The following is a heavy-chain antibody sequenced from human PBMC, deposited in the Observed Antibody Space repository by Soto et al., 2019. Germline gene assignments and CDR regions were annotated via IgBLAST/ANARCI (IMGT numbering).Heavy chain of an antibody. CDR2: IYYSGST. Sequence: SETLSLTCTVSGGSISSYYWSWIRQPPGKGLEWIGYIYYSGSTNYNPSLKSRVTISVDTSKNQFSLKLSSVTAADTAVYYCARTESIRAPTGGFDPWGQGTLVTVSS. CDR1: GGSISSYY. J-gene: IGHJ5*02. CDR3: ARTESIRAPTGGFDP. D-gene: IGHD3-10*01. V-gene: IGHV4-59*01.